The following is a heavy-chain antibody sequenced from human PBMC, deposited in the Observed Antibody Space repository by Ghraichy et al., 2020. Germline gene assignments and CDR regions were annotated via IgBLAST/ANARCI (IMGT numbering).Heavy chain of an antibody. CDR3: ARGGYYGSGSYYGRAYFDY. D-gene: IGHD3-10*01. J-gene: IGHJ4*02. CDR1: GGTFSSYA. Sequence: SVKVSCKASGGTFSSYAIGWVRQAPGQGLEWMGGIIPILGTAHYAQKFQGRVTFIADESTTTAYMELSSLRSEDTAVYYCARGGYYGSGSYYGRAYFDYWGQGTLVTVSS. CDR2: IIPILGTA. V-gene: IGHV1-69*13.